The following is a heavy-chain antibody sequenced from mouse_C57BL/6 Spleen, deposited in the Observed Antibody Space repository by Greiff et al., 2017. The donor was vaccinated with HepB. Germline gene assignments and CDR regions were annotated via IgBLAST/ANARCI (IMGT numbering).Heavy chain of an antibody. D-gene: IGHD1-1*01. CDR3: ARRSITTEYYFDY. CDR2: IYPGDGDT. Sequence: VHLVESGPELVKPGASVKISCKASGYAFSSSWMNWVKQRPGKGLEWIGRIYPGDGDTNYNGKFKGKATLTADKSSSTAYMQLSSLTSEDSAVYFCARRSITTEYYFDYWGQGTTLTVSS. CDR1: GYAFSSSW. V-gene: IGHV1-82*01. J-gene: IGHJ2*01.